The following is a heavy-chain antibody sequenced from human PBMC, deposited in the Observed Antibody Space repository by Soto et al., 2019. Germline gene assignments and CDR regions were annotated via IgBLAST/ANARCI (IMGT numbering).Heavy chain of an antibody. CDR2: VKYDGSQT. CDR1: GFTFSSYW. D-gene: IGHD1-1*01. J-gene: IGHJ6*02. V-gene: IGHV3-7*01. CDR3: TRDFQGPLDYGMDV. Sequence: GGSLRLSCADSGFTFSSYWMSWVRQAPGQGLEWVANVKYDGSQTYYVGSVKGRFTISRDNAKNSLHLQMNSLRAEDTAVYYCTRDFQGPLDYGMDVWGQGTTVTVS.